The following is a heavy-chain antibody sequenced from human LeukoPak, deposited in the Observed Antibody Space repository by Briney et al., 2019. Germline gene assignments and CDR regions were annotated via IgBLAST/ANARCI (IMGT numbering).Heavy chain of an antibody. D-gene: IGHD4-11*01. Sequence: PSETLSLTCTVSGGSISSYYWSWIRQPPGKGLERIGYIYYSGSTNYNPSLKSRVTISVDTSKNQFSLNLSSATAADTAVYYCARSYSYYYYYYGMDVWGQGTTVTVSS. CDR2: IYYSGST. V-gene: IGHV4-59*08. CDR1: GGSISSYY. J-gene: IGHJ6*02. CDR3: ARSYSYYYYYYGMDV.